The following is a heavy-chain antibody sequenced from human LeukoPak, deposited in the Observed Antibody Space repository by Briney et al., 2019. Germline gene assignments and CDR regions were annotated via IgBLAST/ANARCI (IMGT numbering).Heavy chain of an antibody. CDR2: IIPISDTA. Sequence: EASVKVSCKASGGTFNNYAISWVRQAPGQGLEWMGGIIPISDTANYAQKFQGRVTITADESTSTAYMELSSLRSEDTAVYYCGSSSWYAMRGYYCYYMDVWGKGTTVTISS. CDR1: GGTFNNYA. V-gene: IGHV1-69*13. CDR3: GSSSWYAMRGYYCYYMDV. D-gene: IGHD6-13*01. J-gene: IGHJ6*03.